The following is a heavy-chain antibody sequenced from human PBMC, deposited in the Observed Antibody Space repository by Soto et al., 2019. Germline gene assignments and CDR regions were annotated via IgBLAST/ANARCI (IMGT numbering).Heavy chain of an antibody. CDR3: ARGGVVTAIPVGYYYYGMDV. D-gene: IGHD2-21*02. J-gene: IGHJ6*02. CDR1: GYSFTSYG. V-gene: IGHV1-18*01. CDR2: ISAYNGNT. Sequence: ASVKLSCKASGYSFTSYGISLVRQAPGQGLEWMGWISAYNGNTNYAQKLQGRVTMTTDTSTSTAYMELRSLRSDDTAVYYCARGGVVTAIPVGYYYYGMDVWGQGTTVTVSS.